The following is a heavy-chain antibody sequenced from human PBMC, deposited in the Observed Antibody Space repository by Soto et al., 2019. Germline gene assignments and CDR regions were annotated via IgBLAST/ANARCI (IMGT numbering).Heavy chain of an antibody. CDR3: AKAEVALRLVDY. J-gene: IGHJ4*02. CDR1: GFTFSSHA. Sequence: GSLRLSCAASGFTFSSHAMSWVRQAPGKGLEWVSAISGSGGSTYYADSVKGRFTISRDNSKNTLYLQMNSLRAEDTAVYYCAKAEVALRLVDYWGQGTLVTVSS. V-gene: IGHV3-23*01. D-gene: IGHD4-17*01. CDR2: ISGSGGST.